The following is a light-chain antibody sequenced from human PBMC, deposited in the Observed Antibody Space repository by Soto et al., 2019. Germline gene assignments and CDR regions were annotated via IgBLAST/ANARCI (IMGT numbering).Light chain of an antibody. Sequence: DIVLTQSPLSLPVTPGEPASISCRSSQSLLHSNGYNYLEWYLQKPGQSPQVLVYLGSNRASGGADRFSGSASGTDFTLKISRVEAEDVGTYYGMQTVKIPPYTFGQGPKLEIK. J-gene: IGKJ2*01. CDR2: LGS. CDR3: MQTVKIPPYT. V-gene: IGKV2-28*01. CDR1: QSLLHSNGYNY.